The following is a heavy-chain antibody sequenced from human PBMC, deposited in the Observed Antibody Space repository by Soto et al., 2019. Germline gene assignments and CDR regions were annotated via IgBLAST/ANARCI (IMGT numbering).Heavy chain of an antibody. CDR2: ISSTGSLI. Sequence: GSLRLSCAASGFTFSDSYMAWIRQAPGKGLEWVSYISSTGSLISYAGSVKGRFTISRDNAKNSLYLQMNSLRAEDTAVYYCARDLGYYDSSGYFGYWGQGTLVTVSS. CDR1: GFTFSDSY. V-gene: IGHV3-11*01. CDR3: ARDLGYYDSSGYFGY. J-gene: IGHJ4*02. D-gene: IGHD3-22*01.